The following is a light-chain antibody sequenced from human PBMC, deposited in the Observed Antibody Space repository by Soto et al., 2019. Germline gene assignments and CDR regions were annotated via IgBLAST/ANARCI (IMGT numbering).Light chain of an antibody. J-gene: IGLJ3*02. CDR1: SSDVGGYNY. CDR3: SSYTSSSTRV. V-gene: IGLV2-14*01. CDR2: EVS. Sequence: QSVLTQPASVSGSPGQSITISCTGTSSDVGGYNYVSWYQQHPGKAPKLMIYEVSNRPSGVSNRFSGSKSGYTASLTISGLQAEDESDYYCSSYTSSSTRVFGGGTKVTLL.